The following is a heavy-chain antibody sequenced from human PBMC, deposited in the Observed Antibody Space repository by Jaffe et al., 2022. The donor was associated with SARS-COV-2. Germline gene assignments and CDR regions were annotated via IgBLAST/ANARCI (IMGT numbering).Heavy chain of an antibody. J-gene: IGHJ4*02. D-gene: IGHD1-26*01. V-gene: IGHV1-46*04. Sequence: QVQLVQSGAEVKKPGASVKVSCKASGYTFTSYYMHWVRQAPGQGLEWMGIINPSGGSTSYAQKLQGRVTMTRDTSTSTVYMELSSLRSEDTAVYYCARDAQWERLGGYFDYWGQGTLVTVSS. CDR3: ARDAQWERLGGYFDY. CDR2: INPSGGST. CDR1: GYTFTSYY.